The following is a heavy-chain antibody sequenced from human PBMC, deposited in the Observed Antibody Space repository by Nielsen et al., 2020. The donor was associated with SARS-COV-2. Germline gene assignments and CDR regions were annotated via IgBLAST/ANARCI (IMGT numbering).Heavy chain of an antibody. Sequence: SVKVSCKASGGTFSSYAISWVRQAPGQGLEWMGRIIPILGIANYAQKFQGRVTITADKSTSTAYMELSSLRSEDTAVYYWGKDLGGGGGAWFDPWGQGTLVTVSS. D-gene: IGHD3-10*01. CDR2: IIPILGIA. CDR1: GGTFSSYA. V-gene: IGHV1-69*04. CDR3: GKDLGGGGGAWFDP. J-gene: IGHJ5*02.